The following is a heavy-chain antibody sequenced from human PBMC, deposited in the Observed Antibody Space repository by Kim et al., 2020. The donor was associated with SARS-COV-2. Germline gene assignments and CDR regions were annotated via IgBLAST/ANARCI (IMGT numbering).Heavy chain of an antibody. CDR2: IYYSGST. V-gene: IGHV4-31*03. CDR3: ARGQRDYGDNNWFDP. CDR1: GGSISSGGYY. D-gene: IGHD4-17*01. Sequence: SETLSLTCTVSGGSISSGGYYWSWIRQHPGKGLEWIGYIYYSGSTYYNPSLKSRVTISVDTSKNQFSLKLSSVTAADTAVYYCARGQRDYGDNNWFDPWGQGTLVTVSS. J-gene: IGHJ5*02.